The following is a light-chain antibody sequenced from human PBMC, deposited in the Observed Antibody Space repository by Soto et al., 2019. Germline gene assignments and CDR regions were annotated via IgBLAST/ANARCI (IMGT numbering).Light chain of an antibody. J-gene: IGLJ1*01. CDR2: DVN. CDR1: SSDVGGYNF. Sequence: QSALTQPASVSGAPGQSITISCTGTSSDVGGYNFVSWYQQHPGKVPKLMIFDVNRRPSGVSDRFSGSKSGNTASLTISGLQAEDEGDYYCCSYTRSSTHVFGVGTKLTVL. CDR3: CSYTRSSTHV. V-gene: IGLV2-14*03.